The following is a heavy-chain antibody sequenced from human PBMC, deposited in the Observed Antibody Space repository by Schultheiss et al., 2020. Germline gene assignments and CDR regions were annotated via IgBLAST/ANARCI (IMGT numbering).Heavy chain of an antibody. D-gene: IGHD3-9*01. CDR2: IRSKAHGETT. J-gene: IGHJ6*02. V-gene: IGHV3-49*03. CDR3: TEHYDSLTDYWLYGMDV. Sequence: GGSLRLSCTASGFTFGDYAMSWFRQAPGKGLEWVGLIRSKAHGETTEYAASVKGRFTMSRDDSKSIAYLQMNSLKSEDTAVYYCTEHYDSLTDYWLYGMDVWGQGTTVTVSS. CDR1: GFTFGDYA.